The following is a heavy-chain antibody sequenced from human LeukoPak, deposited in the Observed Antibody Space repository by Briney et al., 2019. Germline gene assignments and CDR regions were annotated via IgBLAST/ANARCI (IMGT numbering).Heavy chain of an antibody. CDR3: ARYCSSTSCYRGSRDAFDI. Sequence: NPSETLSLTCAVYGGSFSGYYWSWIRQPPGKGLEWIGEINHSGSTNYNPSLKSRVTISVDTSKNQFSLKLSSVTAADTAVYYCARYCSSTSCYRGSRDAFDIWGQGTMVTVSS. D-gene: IGHD2-2*01. CDR1: GGSFSGYY. CDR2: INHSGST. V-gene: IGHV4-34*01. J-gene: IGHJ3*02.